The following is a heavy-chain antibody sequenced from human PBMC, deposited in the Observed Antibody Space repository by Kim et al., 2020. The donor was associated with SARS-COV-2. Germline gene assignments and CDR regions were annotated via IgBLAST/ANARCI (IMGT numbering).Heavy chain of an antibody. J-gene: IGHJ4*01. CDR1: GFTFNTYT. Sequence: GGSLRLSCAASGFTFNTYTIHWVRQAPGEGLAWVALISYDGTNKYYIDSVKGRFTISRDNSENTLSLQMSSLRAEDTGVYYCARDVNMAAAAMGHDY. CDR3: ARDVNMAAAAMGHDY. CDR2: ISYDGTNK. D-gene: IGHD6-13*01. V-gene: IGHV3-30*04.